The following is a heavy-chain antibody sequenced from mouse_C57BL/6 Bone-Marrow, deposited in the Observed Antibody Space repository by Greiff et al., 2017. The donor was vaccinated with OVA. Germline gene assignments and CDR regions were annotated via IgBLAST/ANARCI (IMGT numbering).Heavy chain of an antibody. J-gene: IGHJ4*01. CDR2: ISSGGSYT. V-gene: IGHV5-6*01. Sequence: EVQLVESGGGLVKPGGSLKLSCAASGFTFSSYGMSWVRQTPDKRLEWVATISSGGSYTYYPDSVKGRFTISRDNAKNTLYLQMSSLKSEDTAMYYCAREGGYAMDYWGQGTSVTVSS. CDR1: GFTFSSYG. CDR3: AREGGYAMDY.